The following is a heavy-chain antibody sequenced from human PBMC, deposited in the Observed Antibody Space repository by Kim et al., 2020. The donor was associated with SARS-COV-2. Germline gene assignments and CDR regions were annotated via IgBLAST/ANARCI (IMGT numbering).Heavy chain of an antibody. D-gene: IGHD3-16*01. CDR3: ARWGKNIC. Sequence: GGSLRLSCAASGFTFSNYWMIWVRQAPGKGLEWVANLNQDGSEKYYVDSVKGRFTISRDNAKNSLYLQMDSLRVEDTAVYYCARWGKNICWGQGTLVTVS. CDR2: LNQDGSEK. V-gene: IGHV3-7*03. J-gene: IGHJ4*02. CDR1: GFTFSNYW.